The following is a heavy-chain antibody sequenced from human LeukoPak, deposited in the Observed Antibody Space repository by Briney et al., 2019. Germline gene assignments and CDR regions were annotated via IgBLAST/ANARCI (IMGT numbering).Heavy chain of an antibody. J-gene: IGHJ3*02. CDR2: IYNTGST. D-gene: IGHD3-22*01. V-gene: IGHV4-59*01. Sequence: SETLSLTCSVSGDSISGYYWSWVRQPPGKGLDWIGYIYNTGSTNYNPSLKSRATISVDTSKNQFSLKLSSVTAADTAVYYCARHAPYYYGTSVYRYDAFDIWGQGTMVTVSS. CDR1: GDSISGYY. CDR3: ARHAPYYYGTSVYRYDAFDI.